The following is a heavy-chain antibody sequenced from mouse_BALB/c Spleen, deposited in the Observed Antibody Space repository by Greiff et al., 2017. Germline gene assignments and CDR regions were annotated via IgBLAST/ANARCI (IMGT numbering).Heavy chain of an antibody. J-gene: IGHJ4*01. Sequence: VQLQQSGAELVRPGALVKLSCKASGFNIKDYYMHWVKQRPEQGLEWIGWIDPENGNTIYDPKFQGKASITADTSSNTAYLQLSSLTSEDTAVYYCARDGNYGGAMDYWGQGTSVTVSS. D-gene: IGHD2-1*01. CDR3: ARDGNYGGAMDY. CDR1: GFNIKDYY. V-gene: IGHV14-1*02. CDR2: IDPENGNT.